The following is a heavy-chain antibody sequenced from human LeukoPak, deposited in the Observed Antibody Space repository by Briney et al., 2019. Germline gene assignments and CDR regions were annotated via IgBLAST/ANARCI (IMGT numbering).Heavy chain of an antibody. Sequence: GGSLRLSCAASGFTFSSYAMSWVRQAPGKGLEWVSAISGSGGSIYYADSVKGRFTISRDNSRNTLYLQMNSLRAEDTAVYYCAKSYDILTGYLDPWGQGTLVTVSS. CDR3: AKSYDILTGYLDP. J-gene: IGHJ5*02. V-gene: IGHV3-23*01. CDR1: GFTFSSYA. D-gene: IGHD3-9*01. CDR2: ISGSGGSI.